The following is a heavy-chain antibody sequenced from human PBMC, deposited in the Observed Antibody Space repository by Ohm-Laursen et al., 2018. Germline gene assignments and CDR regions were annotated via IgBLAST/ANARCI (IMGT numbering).Heavy chain of an antibody. CDR1: GGSISSYY. V-gene: IGHV4-59*01. CDR3: ARSYYYDSSGYHPPYYFDY. Sequence: TLSLTCPVSGGSISSYYWSWIRQPPGKGLEWIGYIYYSGSTNYNPSLKSRVTISVDTSKNQSSLKLSSVTAADTAVYYCARSYYYDSSGYHPPYYFDYWGQGTLVTVSS. CDR2: IYYSGST. D-gene: IGHD3-22*01. J-gene: IGHJ4*02.